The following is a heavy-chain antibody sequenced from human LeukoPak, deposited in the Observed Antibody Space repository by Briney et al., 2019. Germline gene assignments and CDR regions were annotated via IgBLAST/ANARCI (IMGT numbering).Heavy chain of an antibody. CDR2: ISGSGGST. CDR1: GFTFSSYA. CDR3: ARVTGDDAFDI. D-gene: IGHD7-27*01. J-gene: IGHJ3*02. Sequence: GGSLRLSCAASGFTFSSYAMSWVRQAPGKGLEWVSAISGSGGSTYYADAVKGRFTVSRDNAKNSLLLQMNSLRAEDTAVYYCARVTGDDAFDIWGQGTMVTVSS. V-gene: IGHV3-23*01.